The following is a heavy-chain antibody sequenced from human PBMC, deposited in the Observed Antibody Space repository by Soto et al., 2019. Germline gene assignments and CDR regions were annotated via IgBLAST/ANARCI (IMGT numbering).Heavy chain of an antibody. CDR2: IYYSGRS. D-gene: IGHD5-12*01. CDR1: GGSINSTNYY. J-gene: IGHJ6*02. V-gene: IGHV4-39*01. CDR3: ARQGAVEMATIGPSTFNDMDV. Sequence: SETLSLTCTVSGGSINSTNYYWGWIRQPPGKGLEWIGNIYYSGRSYYNPSLMSRVTIFVDTSKNHFSLKLSSVTAADTAMYYCARQGAVEMATIGPSTFNDMDVWGQGTTVTVSS.